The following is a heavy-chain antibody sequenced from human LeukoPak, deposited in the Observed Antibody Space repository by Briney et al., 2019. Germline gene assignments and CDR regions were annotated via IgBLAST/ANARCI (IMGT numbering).Heavy chain of an antibody. CDR3: ARDRNYYDSGSYYNDY. CDR1: VFTFSNYW. Sequence: RGSLRLSCAASVFTFSNYWMSWVRQAPGKGLKWVANIKQEGSEKYYVDSVKGRFTISRDNAKNSLYLQMNSLRAEDTAVYYCARDRNYYDSGSYYNDYWGQGTLVTVSS. J-gene: IGHJ4*02. V-gene: IGHV3-7*03. CDR2: IKQEGSEK. D-gene: IGHD3-10*01.